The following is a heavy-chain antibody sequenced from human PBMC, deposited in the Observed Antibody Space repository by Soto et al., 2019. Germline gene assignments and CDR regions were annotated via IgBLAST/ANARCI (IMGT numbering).Heavy chain of an antibody. CDR3: ARNGDCTSGICYVGWFDP. V-gene: IGHV4-4*02. Sequence: QVQLQESGPGLVEPSGTLSLTCGVSGGSMRNDDWWSWVRQTPGKGLEWSGEISHYGNTNYNHSHKLRFTMRIDTSKTRFSLKARSLPAADTAMYYRARNGDCTSGICYVGWFDPWGQGTRVSVSS. CDR1: GGSMRNDDW. CDR2: ISHYGNT. J-gene: IGHJ5*02. D-gene: IGHD2-2*01.